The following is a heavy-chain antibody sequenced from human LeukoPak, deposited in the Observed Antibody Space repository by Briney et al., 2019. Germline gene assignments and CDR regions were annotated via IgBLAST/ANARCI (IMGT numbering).Heavy chain of an antibody. J-gene: IGHJ6*02. CDR3: ARVGGYSYYYYYGMDV. CDR2: IYYSGST. D-gene: IGHD3-3*01. V-gene: IGHV4-59*01. CDR1: GGSISSYY. Sequence: SETLSLTCTVSGGSISSYYWSWIRQPPGKGLEWIGYIYYSGSTNYNPSLKSRVTIPVDTSKNQFSLKLSSVTAADTAVYYCARVGGYSYYYYYGMDVWGQGTTVTVSS.